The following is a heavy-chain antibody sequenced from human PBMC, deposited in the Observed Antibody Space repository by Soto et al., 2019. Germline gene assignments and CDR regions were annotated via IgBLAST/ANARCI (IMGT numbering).Heavy chain of an antibody. CDR1: GGLFSSYP. V-gene: IGHV1-69*01. CDR2: IIPVFQTA. J-gene: IGHJ4*02. D-gene: IGHD3-22*01. Sequence: QEQLVQSGAEVKKPGSSVKVSCKASGGLFSSYPISWVRQVPGPGLEWMGVIIPVFQTAYYTQRFQGRVTITADESTNTAYMELSSLRSEDTAIYYCARGGRGYTWFNEFWGQGTLVTVSA. CDR3: ARGGRGYTWFNEF.